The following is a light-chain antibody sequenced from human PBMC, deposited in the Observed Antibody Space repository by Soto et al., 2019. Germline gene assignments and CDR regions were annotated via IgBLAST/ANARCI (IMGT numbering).Light chain of an antibody. V-gene: IGLV2-23*03. J-gene: IGLJ1*01. CDR1: SSDVGSYNL. Sequence: QSALTQPASVSGSPGQSITISCTGTSSDVGSYNLVSWYQQHPGKAPKLMIYEGSKRPSGVSNRFSGSKSGNTASLTISGLXAEDEADYYCCSYAGSSTFAYVFGSGTKLTVL. CDR3: CSYAGSSTFAYV. CDR2: EGS.